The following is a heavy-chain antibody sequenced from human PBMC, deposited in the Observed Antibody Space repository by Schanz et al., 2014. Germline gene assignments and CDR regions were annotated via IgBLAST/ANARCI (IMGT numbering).Heavy chain of an antibody. J-gene: IGHJ3*02. Sequence: VQLMESGGGLVQPGGSLRLSCVASGFTFSNTWMSWVRQAPGKGLEWLSYISRDGTTSYYADSVKGRFTISRDNAKNSLYLEMTSLRGEDTAVYYCARENLNWEAFDIWGQGTVVTVSS. CDR3: ARENLNWEAFDI. CDR2: ISRDGTTS. CDR1: GFTFSNTW. V-gene: IGHV3-11*01. D-gene: IGHD7-27*01.